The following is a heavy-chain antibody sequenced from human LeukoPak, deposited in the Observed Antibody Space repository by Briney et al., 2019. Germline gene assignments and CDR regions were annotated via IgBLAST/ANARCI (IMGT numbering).Heavy chain of an antibody. CDR1: GGSISSGGYY. CDR3: ARGDSSPWGWGAFDI. J-gene: IGHJ3*02. CDR2: IYHNGST. V-gene: IGHV4-30-2*01. Sequence: PSETLSLTCTVSGGSISSGGYYWSWIRQPPGKGLEWIGYIYHNGSTYYNPSLKSRVTISVDRSKNQFSLKLSSVTAADTAVYYCARGDSSPWGWGAFDIWGQGTMVTVSS. D-gene: IGHD6-6*01.